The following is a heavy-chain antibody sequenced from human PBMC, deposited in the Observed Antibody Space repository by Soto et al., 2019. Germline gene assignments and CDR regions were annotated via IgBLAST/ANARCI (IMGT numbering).Heavy chain of an antibody. Sequence: ASVKVSCKASGYTFTGYYIHWVRQAPGQGLEWMGWINPNSGGTNYAQKFQGWVTMTRDTSISTAYMELSRLRSDDTAVYYCAREWYCSGGSCPNAFDIWGQGTMVTVSS. J-gene: IGHJ3*02. D-gene: IGHD2-15*01. V-gene: IGHV1-2*04. CDR2: INPNSGGT. CDR3: AREWYCSGGSCPNAFDI. CDR1: GYTFTGYY.